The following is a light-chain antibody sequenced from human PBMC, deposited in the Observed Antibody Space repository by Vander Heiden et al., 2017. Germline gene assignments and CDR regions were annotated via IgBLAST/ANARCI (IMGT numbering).Light chain of an antibody. CDR3: QQRSNSPRT. V-gene: IGKV3-11*01. CDR1: QSVSSY. CDR2: YAS. Sequence: EIVLTHSPATLSLSPGERATLSCRASQSVSSYLAWYQQKPGQPPRLLIYYASNRATGIPARFSGSGSGTDFTLTISSLEPEDFAVYYCQQRSNSPRTFGGGTKVEIK. J-gene: IGKJ4*01.